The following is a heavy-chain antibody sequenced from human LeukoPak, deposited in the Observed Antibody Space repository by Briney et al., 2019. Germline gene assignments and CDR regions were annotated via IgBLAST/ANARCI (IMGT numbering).Heavy chain of an antibody. CDR2: ISAYNGNT. D-gene: IGHD3-10*01. Sequence: GASVKVSCKASGYTFTSYGISWVRQAPGQGLEWMGWISAYNGNTNYAQKLQGRVTITTDESTSTAYMELSSLRSEDTAVYYCAGGPIRVNGDPLSQTAFDYWGQGTLVTVSS. CDR1: GYTFTSYG. CDR3: AGGPIRVNGDPLSQTAFDY. J-gene: IGHJ4*02. V-gene: IGHV1-18*01.